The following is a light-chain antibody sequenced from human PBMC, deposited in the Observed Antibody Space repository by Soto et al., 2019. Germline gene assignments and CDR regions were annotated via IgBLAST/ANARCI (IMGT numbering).Light chain of an antibody. CDR1: QTISSY. CDR3: QQSYSTPRT. J-gene: IGKJ1*01. V-gene: IGKV1-39*01. CDR2: AAS. Sequence: DIQMTQCPSSLSASVGDRVTITCRASQTISSYLNWYQKKQGKAPKLLIYAASSLQSGVPSRFSGSGSGTDFTLTISSLQPEDFATYYCQQSYSTPRTLGQGTKVDIK.